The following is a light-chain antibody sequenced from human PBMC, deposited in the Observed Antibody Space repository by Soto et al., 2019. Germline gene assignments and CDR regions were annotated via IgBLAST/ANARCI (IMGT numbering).Light chain of an antibody. CDR1: KSISSG. V-gene: IGKV1-5*01. Sequence: DIQMTQSPSTLSASVGDRVTITCRSSKSISSGVAWYQQKPGKAPQLLIYDASSLESGVPSRFSGSGSGTEFTLTVSSLQHDDFATYYCKKYNSYSTRTFGQGTKMEIK. J-gene: IGKJ1*01. CDR2: DAS. CDR3: KKYNSYSTRT.